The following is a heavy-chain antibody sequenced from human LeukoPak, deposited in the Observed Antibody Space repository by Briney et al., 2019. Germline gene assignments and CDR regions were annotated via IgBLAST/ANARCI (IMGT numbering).Heavy chain of an antibody. CDR3: ARGGLGRRTFDS. Sequence: GGSLRLSCAASGFTFSTYSMNWVRQAPGKGLEWVSYISTSGSAIFYADSVKGRFTISRDNAKHSLYLQMNSLRAEDTAVYYCARGGLGRRTFDSWGQGTLVTVSS. CDR1: GFTFSTYS. V-gene: IGHV3-48*04. J-gene: IGHJ4*02. CDR2: ISTSGSAI. D-gene: IGHD1-26*01.